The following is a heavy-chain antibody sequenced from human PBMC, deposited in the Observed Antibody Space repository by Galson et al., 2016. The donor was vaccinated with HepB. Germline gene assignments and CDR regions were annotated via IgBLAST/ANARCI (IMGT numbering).Heavy chain of an antibody. CDR1: GGSISGYY. Sequence: SETLSLTCAVNGGSISGYYWTWIRQPPGKGLEWIGEINQNGITHYTPSPNSRVTMSVDRSKSQMSLKVDSVTAADTAVYYCAMSAKGYSSFGYYYYYGLNIWGQGTTVLVSS. V-gene: IGHV4-34*01. CDR2: INQNGIT. J-gene: IGHJ6*02. D-gene: IGHD3-22*01. CDR3: AMSAKGYSSFGYYYYYGLNI.